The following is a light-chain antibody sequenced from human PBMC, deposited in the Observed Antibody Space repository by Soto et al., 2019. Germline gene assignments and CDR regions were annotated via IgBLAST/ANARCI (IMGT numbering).Light chain of an antibody. CDR2: AAS. CDR3: QQSYSSPIA. V-gene: IGKV1-39*01. CDR1: QTISTY. J-gene: IGKJ5*01. Sequence: LQITQSPSCLSTSVRDSTRITCRASQTISTYLNWYQQKPGKAPXXLIYAASILQGGVPSRFSGSGAGTDFTLTISSLQPEYFATYYCQQSYSSPIALGQGTRLE.